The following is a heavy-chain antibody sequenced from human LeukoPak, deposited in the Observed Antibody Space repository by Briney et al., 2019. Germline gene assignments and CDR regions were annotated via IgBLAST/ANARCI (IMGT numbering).Heavy chain of an antibody. D-gene: IGHD3-22*01. CDR3: AKEGPNYYDSSGPNYYYYYYMDV. Sequence: GGSLRLSCAASGFTFSSYGMHWVRQAPGKGLEWVAVISYDGSNKYYADSVKGRFTISRDNSKNTLYLQMNSLRAEDTAVYYCAKEGPNYYDSSGPNYYYYYYMDVWGKGTTVTVSS. V-gene: IGHV3-30*18. CDR2: ISYDGSNK. J-gene: IGHJ6*03. CDR1: GFTFSSYG.